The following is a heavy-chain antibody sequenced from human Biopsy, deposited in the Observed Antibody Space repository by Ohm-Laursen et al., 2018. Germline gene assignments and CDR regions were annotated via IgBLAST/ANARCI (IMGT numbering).Heavy chain of an antibody. CDR2: ISWHSGSR. V-gene: IGHV3-9*01. Sequence: SLRLSCAAFGFTFDDYAVHWVRQAPGKGLEWVSGISWHSGSRGYADSVKGRFTISRDNAKKLLYLQMNSLRAEDTALYYCAKDVRVKVQLDGMDVWGQGATVTVSS. J-gene: IGHJ6*02. D-gene: IGHD1-1*01. CDR3: AKDVRVKVQLDGMDV. CDR1: GFTFDDYA.